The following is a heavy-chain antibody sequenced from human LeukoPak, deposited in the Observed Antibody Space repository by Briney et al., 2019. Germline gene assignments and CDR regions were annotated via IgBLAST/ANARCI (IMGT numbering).Heavy chain of an antibody. D-gene: IGHD3-10*01. Sequence: GASVKVSCKASGYTFTGYYMHWVRQAPGQGLEWMGWINPNSGGTNYAQKFQGWVTMTRDTSISTAYMELSRLRSDDTAMYYCARAFYYGSGSYYNLATDYWGQGTLVTVSS. V-gene: IGHV1-2*04. CDR1: GYTFTGYY. J-gene: IGHJ4*02. CDR3: ARAFYYGSGSYYNLATDY. CDR2: INPNSGGT.